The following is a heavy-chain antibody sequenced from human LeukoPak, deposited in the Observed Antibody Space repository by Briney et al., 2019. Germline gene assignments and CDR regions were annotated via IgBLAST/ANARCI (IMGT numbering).Heavy chain of an antibody. Sequence: GGSLRLSCSASGFTFSSYAMHWVRQAPGKGLEYVSAISSNGGSTYYADSVKGRFTISRDNSKNTLYLQMSSLRAEDTAVYYCVKSRAGDYGDYAWVYWGQGTLVTVSS. V-gene: IGHV3-64D*06. J-gene: IGHJ4*02. CDR1: GFTFSSYA. D-gene: IGHD4-17*01. CDR3: VKSRAGDYGDYAWVY. CDR2: ISSNGGST.